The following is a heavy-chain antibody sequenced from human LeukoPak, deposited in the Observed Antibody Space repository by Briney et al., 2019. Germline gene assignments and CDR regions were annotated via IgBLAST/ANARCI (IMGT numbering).Heavy chain of an antibody. CDR1: GGSISSSSYY. D-gene: IGHD6-13*01. Sequence: PSETLSLTCTVSGGSISSSSYYWGWIRQPPGKGLEWIGSIYYSGSTYYNPSLQSRVTISVDTSKNQFSLKLSSVTAADTAVYYCARGYSSSWRAPAEYFQHWGQGTLVTVSS. J-gene: IGHJ1*01. CDR3: ARGYSSSWRAPAEYFQH. CDR2: IYYSGST. V-gene: IGHV4-39*01.